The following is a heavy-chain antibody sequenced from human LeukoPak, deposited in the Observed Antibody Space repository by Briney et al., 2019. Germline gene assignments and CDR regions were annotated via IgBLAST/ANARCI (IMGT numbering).Heavy chain of an antibody. CDR2: ISYDGSNK. CDR1: GFTFSSYG. Sequence: PGRSLRLSCAASGFTFSSYGMHWVLQAPGKGLEWVAVISYDGSNKYYADSVKGRFTISRDNSKNTLYLQMNSLRAEDTAVYYCAKHGPVDWGPVLDYWGQGTLVTVSS. D-gene: IGHD3/OR15-3a*01. J-gene: IGHJ4*02. CDR3: AKHGPVDWGPVLDY. V-gene: IGHV3-30*18.